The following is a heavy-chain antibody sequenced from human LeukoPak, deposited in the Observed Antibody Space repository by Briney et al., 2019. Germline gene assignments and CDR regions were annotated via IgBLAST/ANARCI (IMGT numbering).Heavy chain of an antibody. CDR1: GVSISSSNSY. V-gene: IGHV4-39*01. CDR3: ARQTGSGLFILP. D-gene: IGHD3/OR15-3a*01. CDR2: IYYSGNT. Sequence: PSETLSLTCTVSGVSISSSNSYWGWIRQPPGKGLEWIGSIYYSGNTYYNASLKSRVSISIDTSKNQFSLRLTSVTAADTAVYYCARQTGSGLFILPGGQGTLVTVSS. J-gene: IGHJ4*02.